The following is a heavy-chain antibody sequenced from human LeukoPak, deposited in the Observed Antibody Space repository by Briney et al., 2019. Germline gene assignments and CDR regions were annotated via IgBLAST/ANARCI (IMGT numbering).Heavy chain of an antibody. CDR1: GFTFSSYS. J-gene: IGHJ3*02. CDR2: ISSSSSYI. V-gene: IGHV3-21*01. D-gene: IGHD6-19*01. CDR3: AREFWGPIAVAGSRSAFDI. Sequence: GGSLRLSCAASGFTFSSYSMNWVRQAPGKGLEWVSSISSSSSYIYYADSVKGRFTISRDNAKNSLYLQMNSLRAEDTDVYYCAREFWGPIAVAGSRSAFDIWGQGTMVTVSS.